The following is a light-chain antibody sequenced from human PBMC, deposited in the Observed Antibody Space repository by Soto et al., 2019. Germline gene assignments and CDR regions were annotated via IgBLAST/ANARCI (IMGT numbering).Light chain of an antibody. V-gene: IGKV3-20*01. J-gene: IGKJ4*01. Sequence: EIVLTQSPATLSLSPGERATLSFRASQSVSSSNLAWYQQKPGQAPRLLIYGSSSRAAGIPDRFSGGGSGTDFTLTISRLEPEDFAVYYCQQYGRSPLTFGGGTKVAIK. CDR3: QQYGRSPLT. CDR2: GSS. CDR1: QSVSSSN.